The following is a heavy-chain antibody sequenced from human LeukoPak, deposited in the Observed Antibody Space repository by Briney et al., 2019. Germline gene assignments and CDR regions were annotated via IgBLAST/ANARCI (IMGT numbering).Heavy chain of an antibody. CDR3: ASPAYGDYALFDY. CDR1: GFTFSSYN. V-gene: IGHV3-21*01. J-gene: IGHJ4*02. CDR2: ITSDSRYM. Sequence: GGSLSLSCAASGFTFSSYNLNWVRQAPGKGLEWVSSITSDSRYMYYADSVKGRFTISRDNAKNSLYLQMNSLRAEDTAVYYCASPAYGDYALFDYWGQGTLVTVSS. D-gene: IGHD4-17*01.